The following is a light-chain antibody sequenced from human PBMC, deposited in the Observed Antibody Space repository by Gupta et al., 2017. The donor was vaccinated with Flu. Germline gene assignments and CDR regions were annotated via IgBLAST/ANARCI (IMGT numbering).Light chain of an antibody. CDR2: ENK. CDR3: CAYATASWV. J-gene: IGLJ3*02. Sequence: QSALTQPASVSGSSGQSITIACTGTSNDVGSYNLVSWYQHHPVKAHKLMIYENKKRPSGVANRFSGCKSSNTAPLTISGLQADDEADYYCCAYATASWVFGGGTKFTVL. V-gene: IGLV2-23*01. CDR1: SNDVGSYNL.